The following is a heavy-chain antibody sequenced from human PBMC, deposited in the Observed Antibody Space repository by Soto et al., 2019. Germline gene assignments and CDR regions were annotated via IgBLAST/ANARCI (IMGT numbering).Heavy chain of an antibody. CDR1: GFTFSSYA. D-gene: IGHD4-17*01. CDR3: ARGKTTVTLFSFDY. Sequence: GGSLRLSCAASGFTFSSYAMHWVRQAPGKGLEWVAVISYDGSNKYYADSVKGRFTISRDNSKNTLYLQMNSLRAEDTAVYYCARGKTTVTLFSFDYWGQGTLVTVSS. V-gene: IGHV3-30-3*01. CDR2: ISYDGSNK. J-gene: IGHJ4*02.